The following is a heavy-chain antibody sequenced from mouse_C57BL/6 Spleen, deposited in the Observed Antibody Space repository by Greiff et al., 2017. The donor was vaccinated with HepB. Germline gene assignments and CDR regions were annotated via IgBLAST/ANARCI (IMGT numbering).Heavy chain of an antibody. CDR3: AREGDYDEDYFDY. J-gene: IGHJ2*01. V-gene: IGHV3-6*01. Sequence: EVKLMESGPGLVKPSQSLSLTCSVTGYSITSGYYWNWIRQFPGNKLEWMGYISYDGSNNYNPSLKNRISITRDTSKNQFFLKLNSVTTEDTATYYCAREGDYDEDYFDYWGQGTTLTVSS. CDR1: GYSITSGYY. D-gene: IGHD2-4*01. CDR2: ISYDGSN.